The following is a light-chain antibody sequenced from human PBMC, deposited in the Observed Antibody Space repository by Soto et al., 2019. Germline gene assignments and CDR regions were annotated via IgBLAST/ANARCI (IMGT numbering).Light chain of an antibody. V-gene: IGLV2-14*01. CDR1: SSDVGGYNY. CDR3: SSYTSSSTFVV. J-gene: IGLJ2*01. Sequence: QSALTQPASVSGSPGQSITISCTGTSSDVGGYNYVSWYQQHPGKAPKLMIYDVSNRPSGVSNRFSGSKSGNTASLTISGLQSEAEADYYCSSYTSSSTFVVFGGWTQLTVL. CDR2: DVS.